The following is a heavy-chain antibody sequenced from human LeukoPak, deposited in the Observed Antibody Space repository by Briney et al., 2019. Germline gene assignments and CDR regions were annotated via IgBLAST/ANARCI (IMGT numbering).Heavy chain of an antibody. CDR3: ATGSPAFDY. CDR2: ISYDGSNE. V-gene: IGHV3-30-3*01. J-gene: IGHJ4*02. D-gene: IGHD1-26*01. Sequence: GRSLRLSCAASGFTFSSYAMYWVRQAPGKGLEWVAVISYDGSNEDYADSVKGRFTISRDNSKNTLYPQMNSLRAEDTAVYYCATGSPAFDYWGQGTLVTVSS. CDR1: GFTFSSYA.